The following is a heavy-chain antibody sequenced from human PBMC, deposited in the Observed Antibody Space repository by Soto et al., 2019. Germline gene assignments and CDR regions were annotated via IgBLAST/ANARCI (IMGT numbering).Heavy chain of an antibody. J-gene: IGHJ4*02. CDR2: IYWDDDK. CDR3: ASPEYFCSSDSCHPPFSF. V-gene: IGHV2-5*02. Sequence: GSGPRLVNPXQTLTLTCTFSGFSLSTRGVGVGWIRQPPGKALEWLALIYWDDDKRYSPSLKNRVSITKDTSKNQVVLTMTNMDPVDTATYYCASPEYFCSSDSCHPPFSFWGQGTLVTVSS. CDR1: GFSLSTRGVG. D-gene: IGHD3-3*01.